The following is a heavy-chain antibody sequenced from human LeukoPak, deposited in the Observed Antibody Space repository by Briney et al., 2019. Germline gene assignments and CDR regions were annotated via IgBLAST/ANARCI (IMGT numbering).Heavy chain of an antibody. CDR2: ISSSVSTI. CDR3: ARGGTYYYQYYYMDV. Sequence: PGGSLRLSCAASGFSFSSYEMNWVRQAPGKGLEWISYISSSVSTISYADSVKGRFTISRDNSKNTLFLQMNSLNADDTAVYYCARGGTYYYQYYYMDVWGKGTTVTVSS. D-gene: IGHD3-16*01. J-gene: IGHJ6*03. CDR1: GFSFSSYE. V-gene: IGHV3-48*03.